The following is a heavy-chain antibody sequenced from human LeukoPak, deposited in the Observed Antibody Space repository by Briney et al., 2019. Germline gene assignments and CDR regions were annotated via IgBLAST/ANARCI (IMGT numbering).Heavy chain of an antibody. CDR3: ARGRDTPHTYGMDV. CDR2: IYYSGST. J-gene: IGHJ6*02. D-gene: IGHD5-18*01. V-gene: IGHV4-59*01. CDR1: GGSISSYY. Sequence: SETLSLTCTVSGGSISSYYWSWLRQPPGKGLEWIGYIYYSGSTNYNPSLKSRVTISVDTSKNQFSLKLSSVTAADTAVYYCARGRDTPHTYGMDVWGQGTTVTVSS.